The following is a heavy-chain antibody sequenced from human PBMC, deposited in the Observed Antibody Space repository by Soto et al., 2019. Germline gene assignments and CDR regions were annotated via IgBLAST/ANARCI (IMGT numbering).Heavy chain of an antibody. CDR2: ISYDGSNK. V-gene: IGHV3-30-3*01. CDR1: GFTFSSYA. J-gene: IGHJ6*02. Sequence: GGSLRLSCAASGFTFSSYAMHWVRQAPGKGLEWVAVISYDGSNKYYADSVKGRFTISRDNSKNTLYLQMNSLRAEDTAVYYCARAPTPLIVVVTAKGADYGMDVWGQGTTVTVSS. D-gene: IGHD2-21*02. CDR3: ARAPTPLIVVVTAKGADYGMDV.